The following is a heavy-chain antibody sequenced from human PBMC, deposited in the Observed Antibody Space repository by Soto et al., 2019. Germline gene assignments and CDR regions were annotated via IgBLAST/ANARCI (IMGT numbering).Heavy chain of an antibody. CDR2: IYTSGST. Sequence: TLSLTCTVSGGSISSYYWSWIRQPAGKGLEWIGRIYTSGSTNYNPSLKSRVTMSVDTSKNQFSLKLSSVTAADTAVYYCAREGGSGSYLYYYYGMDVWGQGTTVTVSS. D-gene: IGHD1-26*01. V-gene: IGHV4-4*07. J-gene: IGHJ6*02. CDR1: GGSISSYY. CDR3: AREGGSGSYLYYYYGMDV.